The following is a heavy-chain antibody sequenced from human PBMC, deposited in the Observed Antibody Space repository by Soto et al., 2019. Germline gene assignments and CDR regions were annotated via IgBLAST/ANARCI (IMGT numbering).Heavy chain of an antibody. J-gene: IGHJ4*02. CDR1: GFTFSSYA. V-gene: IGHV3-30-3*01. CDR2: ISYDGSNK. D-gene: IGHD2-2*01. Sequence: QVQLVESGGGVVQPGRSLRLSCAASGFTFSSYAMHWVRQAPGKGLEWVAVISYDGSNKYYADSVKGRFTISRDNSKNTLYLQMNSLRAEDTAVYYCARGPPEPATAVYYFDYWGQGTLVTVSS. CDR3: ARGPPEPATAVYYFDY.